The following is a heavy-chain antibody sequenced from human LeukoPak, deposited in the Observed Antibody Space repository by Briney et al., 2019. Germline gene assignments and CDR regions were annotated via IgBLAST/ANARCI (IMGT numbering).Heavy chain of an antibody. Sequence: NPSETLSLTCTVSGGSISSYYWSWIRQPPGKGLEWIGYIYYSGSTNYNPSLKSRVTISVDTSKNQFSLKLSSVTAADTAVYYCARERKQLLFDYWGQGTLVTVSS. V-gene: IGHV4-59*01. CDR1: GGSISSYY. CDR2: IYYSGST. CDR3: ARERKQLLFDY. J-gene: IGHJ4*02. D-gene: IGHD6-6*01.